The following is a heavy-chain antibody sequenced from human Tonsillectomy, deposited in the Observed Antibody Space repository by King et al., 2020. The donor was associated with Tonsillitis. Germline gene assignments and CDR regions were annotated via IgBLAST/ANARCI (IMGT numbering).Heavy chain of an antibody. J-gene: IGHJ4*02. CDR3: ASGPGYAAYYFDY. Sequence: QLVQSGAEVKKPGSSLRVSCKASGGTFSSYAISWVRQAPGQGLEWMGGIIPIFNTANFAQKFQGRVTISADESTNTAYMELSSLRSEDTAVYFCASGPGYAAYYFDYWGQGTLVTVSS. V-gene: IGHV1-69*01. D-gene: IGHD5-12*01. CDR2: IIPIFNTA. CDR1: GGTFSSYA.